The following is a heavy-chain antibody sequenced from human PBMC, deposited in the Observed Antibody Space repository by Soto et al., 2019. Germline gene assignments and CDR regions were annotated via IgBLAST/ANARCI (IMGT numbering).Heavy chain of an antibody. CDR1: GYTFTSYG. D-gene: IGHD6-13*01. Sequence: ASVKVSCKASGYTFTSYGISWVRQAPGQGLEWMGWISAYNGNTNYAQKLQGRVTMTTDTSTSTAYMELRSLRSDDTAVYYCARGGPIAAAGFYYYYGMDVWGQGTTVTVSS. CDR2: ISAYNGNT. CDR3: ARGGPIAAAGFYYYYGMDV. V-gene: IGHV1-18*01. J-gene: IGHJ6*02.